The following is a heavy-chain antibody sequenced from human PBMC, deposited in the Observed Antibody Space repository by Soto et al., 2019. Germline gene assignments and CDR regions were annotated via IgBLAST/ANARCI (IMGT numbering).Heavy chain of an antibody. J-gene: IGHJ6*02. CDR1: GFTFRGYE. CDR3: ARSHYDFWSGSISYYYGLDV. Sequence: PGGSLRLSCADSGFTFRGYEMNWVRQAPGKGLEWVSYISSSGSTIYYPDSVKGRFTISRDNAKISLYLQMNSLRAEDTAVYYFARSHYDFWSGSISYYYGLDVWGQGTTVTVSS. CDR2: ISSSGSTI. V-gene: IGHV3-48*03. D-gene: IGHD3-3*01.